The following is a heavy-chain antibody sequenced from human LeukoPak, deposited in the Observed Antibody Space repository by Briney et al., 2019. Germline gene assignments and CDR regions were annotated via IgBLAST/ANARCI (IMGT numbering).Heavy chain of an antibody. D-gene: IGHD3-3*01. J-gene: IGHJ5*02. CDR2: ISAYNGNT. CDR1: GYTFTSYG. CDR3: ARVPITIFGVVIIKNWSDP. V-gene: IGHV1-18*01. Sequence: ASVKVSCKASGYTFTSYGISWVRQAPGQGLEWMGWISAYNGNTNYAQKLQGRVTMTTDTSTSTAYMELRSLRSDDTAVYYCARVPITIFGVVIIKNWSDPWGQGTLVTVSS.